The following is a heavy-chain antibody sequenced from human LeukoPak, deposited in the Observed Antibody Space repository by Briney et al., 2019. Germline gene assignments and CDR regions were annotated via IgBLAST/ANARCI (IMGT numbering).Heavy chain of an antibody. V-gene: IGHV4-59*11. CDR1: GGSISSHY. J-gene: IGHJ3*02. CDR3: ARETTVVTPGRSDVFDI. CDR2: IYYSGST. D-gene: IGHD4-23*01. Sequence: PSETLSLTCTVSGGSISSHYWNWIRQPPGKGLEWIGYIYYSGSTNYNPSLKSRVTISVDTSKNQFSLKLSSVTAADTAVYYCARETTVVTPGRSDVFDIWGQGTMVNVSS.